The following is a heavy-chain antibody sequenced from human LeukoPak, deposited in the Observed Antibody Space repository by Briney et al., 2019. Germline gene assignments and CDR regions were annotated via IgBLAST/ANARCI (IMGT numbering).Heavy chain of an antibody. CDR1: GYTFTSYG. CDR3: ARASSLIAVAGTFDY. Sequence: ASVKVSCKASGYTFTSYGISWVRQAPGQGLEWMGRISAYNGNTNYAQKLQGRVTMTTDTSTSTAYMELRSLRSDDTAVSYCARASSLIAVAGTFDYWGQGTLVTVSS. CDR2: ISAYNGNT. V-gene: IGHV1-18*01. J-gene: IGHJ4*02. D-gene: IGHD6-19*01.